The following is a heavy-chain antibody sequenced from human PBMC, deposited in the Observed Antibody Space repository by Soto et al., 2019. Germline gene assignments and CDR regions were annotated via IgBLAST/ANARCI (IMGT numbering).Heavy chain of an antibody. CDR3: ARHFYHHFWSGNFCPYYFGF. D-gene: IGHD3-3*01. Sequence: SERIEITCTGCGGSIWSDRDCWGWERQPPGKGLEWIGTVCSSGRSYYNPSLKSRVTIAVDTSKSQFSLKLTSVTAADTPAYFSARHFYHHFWSGNFCPYYFGFWGQRHLGTVSS. CDR2: VCSSGRS. CDR1: GGSIWSDRDC. V-gene: IGHV4-39*01. J-gene: IGHJ4*02.